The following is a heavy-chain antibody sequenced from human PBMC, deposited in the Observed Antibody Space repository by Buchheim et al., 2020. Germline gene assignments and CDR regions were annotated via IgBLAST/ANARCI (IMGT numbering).Heavy chain of an antibody. D-gene: IGHD2-2*01. V-gene: IGHV3-23*01. Sequence: EVQLLESGGGLVQPGGSLRLSCAASGFTFSSYAMSWVRQAPGKGLEWVSAISGSGGSTYYADSVKGRFTISRDNSTNTLYLPMNSLRAEDTAVYYCAKDPLANTYAVDSVWFDPWGQGTL. J-gene: IGHJ5*02. CDR3: AKDPLANTYAVDSVWFDP. CDR1: GFTFSSYA. CDR2: ISGSGGST.